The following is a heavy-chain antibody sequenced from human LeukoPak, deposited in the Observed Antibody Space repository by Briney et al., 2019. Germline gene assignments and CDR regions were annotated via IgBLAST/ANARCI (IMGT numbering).Heavy chain of an antibody. Sequence: ASVKVSCKASGYTFTGYYMHWVRQAPGQGLEWMGWINPNSGGTNYAQKFQGRVTMTRDTSISTAYMELSRLRSDDTAVYYCARLRGSDTAVVTFSGHFDYWGQGTLVTVSS. CDR2: INPNSGGT. V-gene: IGHV1-2*02. J-gene: IGHJ4*02. CDR1: GYTFTGYY. CDR3: ARLRGSDTAVVTFSGHFDY. D-gene: IGHD5-18*01.